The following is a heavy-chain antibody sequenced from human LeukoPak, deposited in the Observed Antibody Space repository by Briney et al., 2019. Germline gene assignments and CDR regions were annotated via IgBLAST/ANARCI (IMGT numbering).Heavy chain of an antibody. CDR1: GFSFTTTGLR. V-gene: IGHV2-70D*14. Sequence: SGPTLVNPTQTLTLTCTYSGFSFTTTGLRVSWIRQPPGKAVEWLTSIDWDDDKFYSTSLKTRLTISKDTSKNQVVLTMTNMDPVDTATYYCARLQGATIGAKWFDPWGQGTLVTVSS. CDR3: ARLQGATIGAKWFDP. CDR2: IDWDDDK. D-gene: IGHD4/OR15-4a*01. J-gene: IGHJ5*02.